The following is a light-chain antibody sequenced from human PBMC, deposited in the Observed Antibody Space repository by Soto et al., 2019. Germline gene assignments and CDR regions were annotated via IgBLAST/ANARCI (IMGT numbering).Light chain of an antibody. CDR1: QTITNY. CDR3: QQSYSSPWT. Sequence: DIPMTQSPSSLSASVGDRVTITCRASQTITNYLNWYQQKPGKAPKLLIYAASTLLSGVPSRFTGGGSWTDFTLTIDSLQPEDFATYFCQQSYSSPWTFGQGTKVEI. CDR2: AAS. J-gene: IGKJ1*01. V-gene: IGKV1-39*01.